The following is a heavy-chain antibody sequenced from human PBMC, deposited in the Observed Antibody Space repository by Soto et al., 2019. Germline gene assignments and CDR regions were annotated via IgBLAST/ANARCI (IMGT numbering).Heavy chain of an antibody. D-gene: IGHD1-1*01. CDR2: IFYSGTT. Sequence: QVQLQESGPGLVRPSQTLSLTCTVSGDSISSADYYWSWIRQTPGKGLEWIGHIFYSGTTYYNPSRQSRLTISVDTSTNHFSLRLTSVTAADTAVYYCARDLWVEPELYYYGMDVWGQGTTVTVSS. V-gene: IGHV4-30-4*01. CDR3: ARDLWVEPELYYYGMDV. J-gene: IGHJ6*02. CDR1: GDSISSADYY.